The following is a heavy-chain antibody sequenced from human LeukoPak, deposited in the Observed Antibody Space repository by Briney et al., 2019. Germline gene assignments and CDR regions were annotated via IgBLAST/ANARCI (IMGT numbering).Heavy chain of an antibody. D-gene: IGHD3-22*01. Sequence: GESLKISCEGSGYSSTNYWISWVRQMPGKGLEWMGRIDPGDSYPNYSPSFQGHVTISADKSISTAYLQWSSLKASDTAMYYCARHRISDYWDYWGQGTLVTVSS. J-gene: IGHJ4*02. CDR3: ARHRISDYWDY. V-gene: IGHV5-10-1*01. CDR1: GYSSTNYW. CDR2: IDPGDSYP.